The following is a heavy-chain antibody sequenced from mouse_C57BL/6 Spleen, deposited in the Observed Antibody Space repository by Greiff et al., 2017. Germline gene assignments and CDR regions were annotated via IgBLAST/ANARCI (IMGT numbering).Heavy chain of an antibody. V-gene: IGHV1-64*01. Sequence: QVQLQQPGAELVKPGASVKLSCKASGYTFTSYWMHWVKQRPGQGLEWIGMIHPNSGSTNYNEKFKSKATLTVDKSSRTAYMQLSSLTSEDSAVYYCAMWDYYYGSSPYYAMDYWGQGTSVTVSS. CDR3: AMWDYYYGSSPYYAMDY. J-gene: IGHJ4*01. CDR2: IHPNSGST. D-gene: IGHD1-1*01. CDR1: GYTFTSYW.